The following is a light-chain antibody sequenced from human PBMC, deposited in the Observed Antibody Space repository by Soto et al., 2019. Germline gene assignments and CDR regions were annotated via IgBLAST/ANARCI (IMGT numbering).Light chain of an antibody. J-gene: IGKJ2*01. CDR3: QQYNNWPPVT. Sequence: EIVMTQSPATLSVSPGERATLSCRASQSVSNNLAWYQQKPGQTPRLLIYGASTRATGIPVRFSGSGSGTEFTLTISSLQSEDVAVDYCQQYNNWPPVTFGQGTKLEIK. CDR1: QSVSNN. V-gene: IGKV3-15*01. CDR2: GAS.